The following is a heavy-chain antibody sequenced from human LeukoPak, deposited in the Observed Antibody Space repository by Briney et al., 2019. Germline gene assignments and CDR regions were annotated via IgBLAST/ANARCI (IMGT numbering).Heavy chain of an antibody. CDR3: AKDLTMLYYYDSSGYPDY. CDR2: ISGSGGST. Sequence: GGSLRLSCAASGFTFSSYAMSWVRQAPGKGLEWVSAISGSGGSTYYADSVKGRFTISRDNSKNTLYLQVNSLRAEDTAVYYCAKDLTMLYYYDSSGYPDYWGQGTLVTVSS. V-gene: IGHV3-23*01. D-gene: IGHD3-22*01. CDR1: GFTFSSYA. J-gene: IGHJ4*02.